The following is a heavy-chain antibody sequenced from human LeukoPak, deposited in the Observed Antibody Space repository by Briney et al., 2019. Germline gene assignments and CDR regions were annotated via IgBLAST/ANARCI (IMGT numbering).Heavy chain of an antibody. J-gene: IGHJ4*02. D-gene: IGHD3-22*01. V-gene: IGHV3-30*02. CDR2: IRYDGSNK. CDR1: GFIFNSYG. CDR3: ATLPYYYDSSGSYYFDY. Sequence: GGSLRLSCAASGFIFNSYGMHWVRPAPGKGLEWVAFIRYDGSNKYYADSVKGRFTISRDNSKNTLYLQMNSLRVEDTAVYYCATLPYYYDSSGSYYFDYWGQGTLVTVSS.